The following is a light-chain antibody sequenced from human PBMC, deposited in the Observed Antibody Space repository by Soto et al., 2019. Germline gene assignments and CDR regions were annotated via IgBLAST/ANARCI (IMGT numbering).Light chain of an antibody. V-gene: IGKV3-20*01. Sequence: EIVLTQSPGTLSLTAGTGATLSCRASQKISSNYLAWYKQKPGQPPRLLIYGTSSRATGIPDRISGGGSGTDFTLTISRLEPEDFAVYYCHHYGGAPYTFGQGTKLEMK. CDR3: HHYGGAPYT. CDR2: GTS. CDR1: QKISSNY. J-gene: IGKJ2*01.